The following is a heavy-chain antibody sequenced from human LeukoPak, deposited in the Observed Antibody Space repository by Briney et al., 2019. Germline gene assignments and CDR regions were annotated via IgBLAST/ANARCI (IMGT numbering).Heavy chain of an antibody. V-gene: IGHV4-61*02. Sequence: SETLSLTCTVSGGSISGGGNYWTWIRQPAGKGLEWIGRIYNSGTTNYNPSLKSRLSMSSDTSKNQFSLQMTSVTAADTAVYFCARGLERFSVFGEVTITENWFDPWGPGTLVTVSS. J-gene: IGHJ5*02. CDR3: ARGLERFSVFGEVTITENWFDP. D-gene: IGHD3-16*01. CDR1: GGSISGGGNY. CDR2: IYNSGTT.